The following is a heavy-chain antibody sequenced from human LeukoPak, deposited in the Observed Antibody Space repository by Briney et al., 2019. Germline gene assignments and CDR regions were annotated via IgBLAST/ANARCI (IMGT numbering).Heavy chain of an antibody. CDR3: AKERTTNRYFDWNYYFDY. Sequence: GGSLRLSCAASGFTFSSYGMHWVRQAPGKGLEWVAVISYDGSNKYYADSVKGRFTISRDNSKNTLYLQMNSLRAEDTAVYYCAKERTTNRYFDWNYYFDYWGQGTLVTVSS. CDR2: ISYDGSNK. D-gene: IGHD3-9*01. V-gene: IGHV3-30*18. CDR1: GFTFSSYG. J-gene: IGHJ4*02.